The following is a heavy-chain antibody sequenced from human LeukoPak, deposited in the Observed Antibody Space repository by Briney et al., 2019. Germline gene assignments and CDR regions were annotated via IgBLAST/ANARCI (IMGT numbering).Heavy chain of an antibody. CDR3: ARSMIVISEDY. J-gene: IGHJ4*02. D-gene: IGHD3-22*01. V-gene: IGHV3-11*04. CDR2: ISASGTVT. Sequence: GGSLRLSCAASGFNFRDYYMGWIRQAPGKGLDYISYISASGTVTYYADSVKGRFTISRDNTKNSMYLQMNSLRAEDTAVYYCARSMIVISEDYWGQGTLVTVSS. CDR1: GFNFRDYY.